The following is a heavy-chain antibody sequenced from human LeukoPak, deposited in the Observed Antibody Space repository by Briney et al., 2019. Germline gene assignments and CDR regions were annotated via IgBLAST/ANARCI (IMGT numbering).Heavy chain of an antibody. J-gene: IGHJ6*03. CDR1: GGSISSYY. CDR3: ARVPPGYYYYMDV. CDR2: IYYSGST. Sequence: SETLSLTCAVSGGSISSYYWSWIRQPPGKGLEWIGYIYYSGSTNSNPSLKSRVTMSVDTSKNQCSLKVSSVTAADTAVYYCARVPPGYYYYMDVWGKGTTVTVSS. V-gene: IGHV4-59*01.